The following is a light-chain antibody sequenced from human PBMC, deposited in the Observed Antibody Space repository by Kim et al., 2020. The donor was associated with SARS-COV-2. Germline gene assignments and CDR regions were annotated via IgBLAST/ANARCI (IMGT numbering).Light chain of an antibody. CDR2: KAS. CDR1: QSLSSW. J-gene: IGKJ2*01. V-gene: IGKV1-5*03. CDR3: QQYNTYPNT. Sequence: DIQMTQSPSTLSASVGDKVTITCRASQSLSSWLAWYQQKPGKAPKLLIHKASSLENGVPLRFSGSGSGTEFTLTISSLQPDDFATYYCQQYNTYPNTFGQGTKLEI.